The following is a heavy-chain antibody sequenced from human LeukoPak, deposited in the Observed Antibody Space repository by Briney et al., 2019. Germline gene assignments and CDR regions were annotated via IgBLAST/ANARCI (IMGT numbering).Heavy chain of an antibody. CDR1: GGSISSSSYY. Sequence: PSETLSLTCTVSGGSISSSSYYWGWIRQPPGKGLEWIGSIYYSGSTYYNPSLKSRVTISVDTSKNQFSLKLSSVTAADTAVYYCAREPVAAHAFDYWGQGTLVTVSS. CDR2: IYYSGST. J-gene: IGHJ4*02. CDR3: AREPVAAHAFDY. D-gene: IGHD6-19*01. V-gene: IGHV4-39*02.